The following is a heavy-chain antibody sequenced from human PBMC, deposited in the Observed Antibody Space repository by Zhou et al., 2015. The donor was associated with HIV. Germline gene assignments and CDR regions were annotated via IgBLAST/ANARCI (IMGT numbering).Heavy chain of an antibody. V-gene: IGHV3-30*18. CDR2: ISYDGSNQ. D-gene: IGHD3-3*01. J-gene: IGHJ4*02. CDR3: AKDTERFLEWSHFDY. Sequence: QVQLVESGGGVVQPGRSLRLSCAASGFMFKNYAMHWVRQAPGKGLECVSVISYDGSNQYYADSVKGRFTVSRDNSKNTLYLQVNNLRVEDTAIYYCAKDTERFLEWSHFDYWAREPWSPSPQ. CDR1: GFMFKNYA.